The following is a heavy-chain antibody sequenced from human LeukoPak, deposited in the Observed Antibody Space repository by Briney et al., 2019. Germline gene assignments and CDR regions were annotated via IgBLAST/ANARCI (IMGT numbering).Heavy chain of an antibody. CDR2: ISVSGNT. Sequence: GGSLRLSCAASGFTLSSYAMSWVRQGPGKGLEWVSAISVSGNTYHADSVKGRFTISRDNAKNSLYLQMNSLRAEDTAVYYCARASFMATIKEHVTAYWGQGTLVTVSS. D-gene: IGHD5-24*01. J-gene: IGHJ4*02. V-gene: IGHV3-23*01. CDR1: GFTLSSYA. CDR3: ARASFMATIKEHVTAY.